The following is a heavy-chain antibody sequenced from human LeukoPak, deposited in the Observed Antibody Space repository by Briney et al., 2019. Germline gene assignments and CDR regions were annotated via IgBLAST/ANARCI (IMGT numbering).Heavy chain of an antibody. J-gene: IGHJ5*02. CDR1: NGSFSGYH. CDR2: VNHGGDT. D-gene: IGHD3-16*01. V-gene: IGHV4-34*01. Sequence: SETLSLTCAVYNGSFSGYHWSWIRQSPERGLEWIGEVNHGGDTNYNPSLRSRVAISLDTSKNHFSLKLRSVTAADTAVYNCAGAAWNGGGGFDPWGQGTLVTVSS. CDR3: AGAAWNGGGGFDP.